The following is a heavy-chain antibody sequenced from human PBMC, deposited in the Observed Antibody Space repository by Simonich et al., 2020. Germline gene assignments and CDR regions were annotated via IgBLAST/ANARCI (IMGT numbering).Heavy chain of an antibody. CDR3: TSPQWELPYYYYYGMDV. Sequence: EVQLVESGGGLVQPGGSLKLSCAASGFTFSGSAMHWVRQGSGKGLEWGGRIRSKANSDATAYAAAVKGRFTISRDDSKNTAYLQMNSLKTEDTAVYYCTSPQWELPYYYYYGMDVWGQGTTVTVSS. CDR1: GFTFSGSA. D-gene: IGHD1-26*01. CDR2: IRSKANSDAT. J-gene: IGHJ6*02. V-gene: IGHV3-73*02.